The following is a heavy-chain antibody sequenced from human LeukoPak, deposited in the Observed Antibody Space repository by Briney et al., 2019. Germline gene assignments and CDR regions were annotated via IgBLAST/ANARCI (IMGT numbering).Heavy chain of an antibody. V-gene: IGHV3-21*01. CDR2: ISSSSSYI. Sequence: GGSLRPSCAASGFTFSSYSMNWVRQAPGKGLEWVSSISSSSSYIYYADSVKGRFTISRDNAKNSLYLQMNSLRAEDTAVYYCARRGEVVPAAMVGGEYYYYGMDVWGQGTTVTVSS. CDR1: GFTFSSYS. CDR3: ARRGEVVPAAMVGGEYYYYGMDV. D-gene: IGHD2-2*01. J-gene: IGHJ6*02.